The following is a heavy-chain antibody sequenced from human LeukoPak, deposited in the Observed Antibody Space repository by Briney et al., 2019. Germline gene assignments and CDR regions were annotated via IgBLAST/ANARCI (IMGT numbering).Heavy chain of an antibody. CDR3: ARQKYSSSWYVWFDP. J-gene: IGHJ5*02. D-gene: IGHD6-13*01. Sequence: GESLKISCKGSGYSFTSYWIGWVRQMPGKGLEWMGIIYPGDSDTRYSPSFQGQVTISADKSISTAYLQWSSLKASDTAMYYCARQKYSSSWYVWFDPWGQGTLVTVSS. V-gene: IGHV5-51*01. CDR1: GYSFTSYW. CDR2: IYPGDSDT.